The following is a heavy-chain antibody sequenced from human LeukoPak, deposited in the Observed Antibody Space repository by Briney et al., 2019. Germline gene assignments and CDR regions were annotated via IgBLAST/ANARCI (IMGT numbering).Heavy chain of an antibody. CDR3: ARVNWGSEAFDI. J-gene: IGHJ3*02. CDR1: GYTFTSYG. CDR2: INPNSGGT. V-gene: IGHV1-2*02. D-gene: IGHD7-27*01. Sequence: ASVKVSCKASGYTFTSYGISWVRQAPGQGLEWMGWINPNSGGTNYAQKFQGRATMPRDTSISTAYMELSRLRSDDTAVYYCARVNWGSEAFDIWGQGTMVTVSS.